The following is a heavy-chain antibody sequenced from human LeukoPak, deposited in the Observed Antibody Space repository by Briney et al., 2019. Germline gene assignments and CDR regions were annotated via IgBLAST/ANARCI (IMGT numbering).Heavy chain of an antibody. V-gene: IGHV4-59*01. Sequence: SETLSLTCTVSSDSINSYYWSWIRQPPGKGLEWIGYIYYSGSTNYNPSLKSRVTISVDTSKNQFSLKLSSVTAADTAVYYCARVRADFWSDPYYFDYWGQGTLVSVSS. CDR3: ARVRADFWSDPYYFDY. CDR1: SDSINSYY. D-gene: IGHD3-3*01. CDR2: IYYSGST. J-gene: IGHJ4*02.